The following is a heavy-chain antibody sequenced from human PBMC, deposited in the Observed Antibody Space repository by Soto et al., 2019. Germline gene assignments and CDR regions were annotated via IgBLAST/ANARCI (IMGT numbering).Heavy chain of an antibody. J-gene: IGHJ4*02. V-gene: IGHV3-74*01. CDR2: IKSDGSGT. CDR1: GFTFSSYW. CDR3: VRGDGDRYDGNGYLGRH. D-gene: IGHD3-22*01. Sequence: EVQLVESGGGLIQLGGSLRLSCAASGFTFSSYWMHWVRQAPGKGLVWVSRIKSDGSGTYYAGSVEGRFTISRDNAQNTVYLQMNSRRAEDTAVYYWVRGDGDRYDGNGYLGRHWGQGTLVTVSS.